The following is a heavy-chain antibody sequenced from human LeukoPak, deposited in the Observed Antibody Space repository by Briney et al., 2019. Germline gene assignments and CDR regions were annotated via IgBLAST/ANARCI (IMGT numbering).Heavy chain of an antibody. D-gene: IGHD6-13*01. J-gene: IGHJ4*02. CDR2: IYYSGST. CDR1: GGSISSGDYY. CDR3: ARIQGYSSSWYLGFDY. Sequence: SETLSLTCTVSGGSISSGDYYWRWIRQPPGKGLEWIVYIYYSGSTYYNPSLKSRVTISVDTSKNQFSLRLSSVTAADTAVYYCARIQGYSSSWYLGFDYWGQGTLVTVSS. V-gene: IGHV4-30-4*08.